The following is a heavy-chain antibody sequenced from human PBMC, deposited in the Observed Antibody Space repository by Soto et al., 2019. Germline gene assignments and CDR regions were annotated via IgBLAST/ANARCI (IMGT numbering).Heavy chain of an antibody. CDR3: GSQTSGDDDYGIDV. CDR2: ISSSSTYI. Sequence: EVQLVESGGGLVKPGGSLRLSCAASGFTSSSYSMDWVRQAPGKGLEWVSSISSSSTYIHYADSVKGRFTISRDNAKNTPSLQMNSLSAEDAAVDYCGSQTSGDDDYGIDVWGQGTTVTVSS. V-gene: IGHV3-21*01. D-gene: IGHD1-1*01. J-gene: IGHJ6*02. CDR1: GFTSSSYS.